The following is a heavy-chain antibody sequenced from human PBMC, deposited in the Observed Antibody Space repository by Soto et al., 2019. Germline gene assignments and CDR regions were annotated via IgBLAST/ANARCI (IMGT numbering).Heavy chain of an antibody. CDR1: GCTFSGNY. J-gene: IGHJ6*02. V-gene: IGHV3-53*01. CDR2: IYSGGST. Sequence: PGGSLRLSCAASGCTFSGNYMSWIRQAPGKGLEWVAVIYSGGSTYYAESVKGRVTTSRDKSKNTLYLQMNTLRAEDTAVYYCARDGSPASYYYYGMDVWGQGTTVTVSS. CDR3: ARDGSPASYYYYGMDV.